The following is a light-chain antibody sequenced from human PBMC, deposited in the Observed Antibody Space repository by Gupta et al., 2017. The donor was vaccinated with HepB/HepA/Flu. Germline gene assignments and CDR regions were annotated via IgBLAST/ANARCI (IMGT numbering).Light chain of an antibody. CDR1: SRDIGDYDF. CDR3: SAYAYSSTLNI. Sequence: QSALTQPAPASGSPGQSITLSCTGTSRDIGDYDFVCWYQQHPGKAPKLLIYDVVNRPSGGSNRFAGYKSGKKALLIISVRQVEDEAYYDGSAYAYSSTLNICGGGT. CDR2: DVV. V-gene: IGLV2-14*03. J-gene: IGLJ2*01.